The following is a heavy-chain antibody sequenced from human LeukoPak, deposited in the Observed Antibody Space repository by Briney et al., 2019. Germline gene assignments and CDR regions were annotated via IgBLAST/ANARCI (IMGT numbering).Heavy chain of an antibody. Sequence: PGGSLRLSCAASGLTLNSYSMIWVRQAPGKGLEWVSSLTRGGTYTYYADSVKGRFTISRDNGTDSLYLQMDSLRTEETAVYYGVKDGVGDHCSSPSCRPAFDIWGQGTMVTVSS. J-gene: IGHJ3*02. CDR2: LTRGGTYT. V-gene: IGHV3-21*01. CDR3: VKDGVGDHCSSPSCRPAFDI. CDR1: GLTLNSYS. D-gene: IGHD2-2*01.